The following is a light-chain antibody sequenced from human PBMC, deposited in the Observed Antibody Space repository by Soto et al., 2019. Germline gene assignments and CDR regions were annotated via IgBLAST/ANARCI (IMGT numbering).Light chain of an antibody. V-gene: IGLV2-14*01. CDR2: EVT. CDR1: SSDIGDYNY. CDR3: NSYTSTNTYV. J-gene: IGLJ1*01. Sequence: QSALAQPASVSGSPGQSITSSCTGTSSDIGDYNYLSWFQQPPGRAPKLLIFEVTNRPSGVSNRFSGSKSGYTASLTISGLQTEDEADYYCNSYTSTNTYVFGTGTKVTVL.